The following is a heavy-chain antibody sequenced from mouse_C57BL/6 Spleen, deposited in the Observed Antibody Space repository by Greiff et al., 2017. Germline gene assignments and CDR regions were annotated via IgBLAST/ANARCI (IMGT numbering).Heavy chain of an antibody. CDR3: AKFTTVGYFDV. Sequence: VRLVESGPGLVAPSQSLSITSTVSGFPLTSYGVSGVRQPPGKGLGWLGGIWRDGRTNSPSALISRLSISKDNSKSQVLLKLNSLQTYDTATYYCAKFTTVGYFDVWGTGTTVTVSS. D-gene: IGHD1-1*01. CDR1: GFPLTSYG. V-gene: IGHV2-3*01. J-gene: IGHJ1*03. CDR2: IWRDGRT.